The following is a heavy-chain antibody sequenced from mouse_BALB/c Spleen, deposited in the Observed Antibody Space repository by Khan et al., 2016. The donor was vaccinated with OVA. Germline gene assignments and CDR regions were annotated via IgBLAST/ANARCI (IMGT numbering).Heavy chain of an antibody. J-gene: IGHJ3*01. CDR2: ISSLAYTI. CDR1: GFTFIDYG. CDR3: ARGGFAY. Sequence: EVELVESGGGLVQPGGSRKLSCAASGFTFIDYGMAWVRQTPGKGPEWIAFISSLAYTIYYADTVTGRFTLSRENATNTLYLEMSSLRSDDTAMYYCARGGFAYWGQGTLVTVSA. V-gene: IGHV5-15*02.